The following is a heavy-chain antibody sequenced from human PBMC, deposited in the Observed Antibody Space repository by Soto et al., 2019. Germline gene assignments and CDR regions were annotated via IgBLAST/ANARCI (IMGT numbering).Heavy chain of an antibody. J-gene: IGHJ4*02. V-gene: IGHV3-23*01. Sequence: GGSLRLSCAASGFTFSSYAMSWVRQAPGKGLEWVSAISGSGGSTYYADSVKGRFTISRDNSKNTLYLQMNSLRAEDTAVYYCAKAITYYYDSSGYYFDYWGQGTLVTVS. CDR2: ISGSGGST. CDR1: GFTFSSYA. D-gene: IGHD3-22*01. CDR3: AKAITYYYDSSGYYFDY.